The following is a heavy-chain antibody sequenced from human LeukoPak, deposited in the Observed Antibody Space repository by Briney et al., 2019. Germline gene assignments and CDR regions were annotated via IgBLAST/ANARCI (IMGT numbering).Heavy chain of an antibody. CDR1: GGSISSYY. V-gene: IGHV4-59*01. CDR3: ARGVNYDSSGYHPPFSY. J-gene: IGHJ4*02. CDR2: IYYSGNT. D-gene: IGHD3-22*01. Sequence: SETLSLTCTVSGGSISSYYWSWIRQPPGKGLEWIGYIYYSGNTNYNPSLKSRVTISVDTSKNQFSLKLSSVTAADTAVYYCARGVNYDSSGYHPPFSYWGQGTLVTVSS.